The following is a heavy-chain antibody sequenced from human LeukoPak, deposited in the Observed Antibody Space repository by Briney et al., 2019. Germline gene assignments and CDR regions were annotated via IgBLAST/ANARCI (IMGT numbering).Heavy chain of an antibody. CDR2: IIPIFGTA. CDR3: ARVTVVGSYYYYGMDV. V-gene: IGHV1-69*13. Sequence: GASVNVSCKASGYTFTSYYMHWVRQAPGQGLEWMGGIIPIFGTANYAQKFQGRVTITADESTSTAYMELSSLRSEDTAVYYCARVTVVGSYYYYGMDVWGQGTTVTVSS. CDR1: GYTFTSYY. J-gene: IGHJ6*02. D-gene: IGHD4-23*01.